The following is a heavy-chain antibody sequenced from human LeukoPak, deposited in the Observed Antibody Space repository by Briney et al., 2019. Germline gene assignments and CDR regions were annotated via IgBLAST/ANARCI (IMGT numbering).Heavy chain of an antibody. V-gene: IGHV3-23*01. CDR1: GFTFSSYG. Sequence: PGGTLRLSCAASGFTFSSYGMSWVRQAPGKGLEWVSSISGSGGRTYNADSVKGRFTISRDNSKNTLYLQINSLRAEDTAVYYCARYSGRYSNSYFDYWGQGILVTVSS. CDR2: ISGSGGRT. CDR3: ARYSGRYSNSYFDY. J-gene: IGHJ4*02. D-gene: IGHD1-26*01.